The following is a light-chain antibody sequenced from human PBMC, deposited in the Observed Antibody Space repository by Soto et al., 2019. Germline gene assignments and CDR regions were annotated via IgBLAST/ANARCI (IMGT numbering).Light chain of an antibody. Sequence: DFQVTQSPSSLSASVGDRVTITCRTSQRITTNLHWYQQKPGKAPNLLMYVASNLQSGVPSRFSGGGYGTEFTLTINNLQPEDFATYYYQESYGASFTFGPGTRVDVK. CDR1: QRITTN. CDR3: QESYGASFT. V-gene: IGKV1-39*01. J-gene: IGKJ3*01. CDR2: VAS.